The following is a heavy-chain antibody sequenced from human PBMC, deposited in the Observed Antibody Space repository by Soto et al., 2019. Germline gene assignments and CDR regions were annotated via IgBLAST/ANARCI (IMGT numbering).Heavy chain of an antibody. CDR2: INHSGST. CDR3: ARAPIVVVVAANQYYYYYGMDV. CDR1: GGSFSGYY. V-gene: IGHV4-34*01. D-gene: IGHD2-15*01. J-gene: IGHJ6*02. Sequence: LETLSLTCAVYGGSFSGYYWSWIRQPPGKGLEWIGEINHSGSTNYNPSLKSRVTISVDTSKNQFSLKLSSVTAADTAVYYCARAPIVVVVAANQYYYYYGMDVWGQGTTVT.